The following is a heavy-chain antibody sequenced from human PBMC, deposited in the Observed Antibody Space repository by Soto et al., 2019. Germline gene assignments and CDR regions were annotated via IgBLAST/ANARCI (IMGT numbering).Heavy chain of an antibody. D-gene: IGHD3-22*01. J-gene: IGHJ5*02. CDR1: GYTFTSYA. CDR2: INAGNGNT. CDR3: ASLRNEYDSSGSPWLDP. V-gene: IGHV1-3*01. Sequence: ASVKVSCKASGYTFTSYAMHWVRQAPGQRLEWMGWINAGNGNTKYSQKFQGRVTITRDTSASTAYMELSSLRSEDTAVYYCASLRNEYDSSGSPWLDPWGPGTIVTVSS.